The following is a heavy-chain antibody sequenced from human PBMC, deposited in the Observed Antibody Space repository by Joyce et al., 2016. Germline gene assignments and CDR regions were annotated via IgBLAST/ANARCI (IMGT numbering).Heavy chain of an antibody. J-gene: IGHJ6*02. CDR3: VRPSGTTYGGDVGMDV. CDR2: IYPGDSDT. CDR1: GYTFTNYW. V-gene: IGHV5-51*01. D-gene: IGHD1-7*01. Sequence: EVQLVQSGAEVTKPGDSLKISCKASGYTFTNYWIGWVRQMPGKGLDGMGIIYPGDSDTKYRPSFQGQVTISADKSTNTAYLQWSSLKASDTAMYYCVRPSGTTYGGDVGMDVWGQGTTVTVSS.